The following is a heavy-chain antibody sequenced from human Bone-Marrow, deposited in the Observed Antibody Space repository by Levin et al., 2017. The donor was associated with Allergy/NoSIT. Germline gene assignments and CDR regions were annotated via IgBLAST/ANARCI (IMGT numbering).Heavy chain of an antibody. V-gene: IGHV4-39*07. D-gene: IGHD3-22*01. J-gene: IGHJ4*02. CDR1: GGSISSSSYY. CDR2: IYYSGST. CDR3: ARLYDSSGYRDY. Sequence: SCTVSGGSISSSSYYWGWIRQPPGKGLEWIGSIYYSGSTYYNPSLKSRVTISVDTSKNQFSLKLSSVTAADTAVYYCARLYDSSGYRDYWGQGTLVTVSS.